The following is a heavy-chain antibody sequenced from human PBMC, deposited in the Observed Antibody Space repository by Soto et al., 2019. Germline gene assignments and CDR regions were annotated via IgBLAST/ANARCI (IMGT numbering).Heavy chain of an antibody. Sequence: ASVKVSCKASGYTFTSYAMHWVRQAPGQRLEWMGWINAGNGNTKYSQKFQGRVTITRDTSASTAYMELSSLRSEDTAVYYCATGGDSYGPLMPGIVYWGQGTLVTVSS. J-gene: IGHJ4*02. CDR2: INAGNGNT. D-gene: IGHD5-18*01. CDR1: GYTFTSYA. CDR3: ATGGDSYGPLMPGIVY. V-gene: IGHV1-3*01.